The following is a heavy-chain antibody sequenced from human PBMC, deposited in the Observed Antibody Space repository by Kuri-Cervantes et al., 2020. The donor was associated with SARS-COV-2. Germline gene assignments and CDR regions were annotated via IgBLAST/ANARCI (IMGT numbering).Heavy chain of an antibody. V-gene: IGHV4-31*03. D-gene: IGHD5-18*01. CDR3: AREGMVTRSTN. Sequence: SETLSLTCTVSGGSISSGGYYWSWIRQHPGKGLEWIGYIYYSGSTYYNPSLKSRVTMSIATSKNQFSLRLSSVTAADTAVYYCAREGMVTRSTNWGQGTLVTVSS. CDR1: GGSISSGGYY. CDR2: IYYSGST. J-gene: IGHJ4*02.